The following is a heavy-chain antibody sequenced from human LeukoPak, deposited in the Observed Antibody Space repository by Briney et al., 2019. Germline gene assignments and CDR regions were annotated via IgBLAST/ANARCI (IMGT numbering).Heavy chain of an antibody. J-gene: IGHJ6*02. CDR2: ISSSGSTI. CDR1: GFTFSDYC. CDR3: AREDYYYGMDV. Sequence: GGSLRLSCAASGFTFSDYCMSWIRQAPGEGLEWVSYISSSGSTIYYADSVKGRFTISRDNAKNSLYPQMNSLRAEDTAVYYCAREDYYYGMDVWGQGTTVTVSS. V-gene: IGHV3-11*01.